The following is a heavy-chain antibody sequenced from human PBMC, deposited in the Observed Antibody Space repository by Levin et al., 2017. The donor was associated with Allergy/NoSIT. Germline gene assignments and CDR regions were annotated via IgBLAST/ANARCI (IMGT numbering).Heavy chain of an antibody. V-gene: IGHV3-23*01. Sequence: HGESLKISCAVSGLSISTYAMSWVRQAPGKGLEWVSGVSGSGGAYYADSVKGRFTVSRDNSKNMLYLQMNSLRGDDTAVYYCAKEYSASSSDYFWGQGTLVTVSS. CDR2: VSGSGGA. D-gene: IGHD1-26*01. J-gene: IGHJ4*02. CDR1: GLSISTYA. CDR3: AKEYSASSSDYF.